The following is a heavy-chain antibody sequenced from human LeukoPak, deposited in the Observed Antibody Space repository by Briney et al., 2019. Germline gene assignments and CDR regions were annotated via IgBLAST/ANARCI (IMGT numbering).Heavy chain of an antibody. CDR2: INTNTGNP. CDR3: ARVGITMVRGAATDDAFDI. CDR1: GYTFTSYA. Sequence: ASVKVSCKASGYTFTSYAMNWVRQAPGQGLERMGWINTNTGNPTYAQGFTGRFVFSLDTSVSTAYLQISSLKAEDTAVYYCARVGITMVRGAATDDAFDIWGQRTMVTVSS. J-gene: IGHJ3*02. D-gene: IGHD3-10*01. V-gene: IGHV7-4-1*02.